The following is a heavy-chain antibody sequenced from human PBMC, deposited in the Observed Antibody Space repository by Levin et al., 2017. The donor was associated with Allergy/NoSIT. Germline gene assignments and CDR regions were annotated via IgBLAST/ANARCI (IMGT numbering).Heavy chain of an antibody. V-gene: IGHV3-11*01. D-gene: IGHD3-16*01. CDR3: ARDHGIMITFGGVMGLDY. CDR2: ISSSGSTI. CDR1: GFTFSDYY. J-gene: IGHJ4*02. Sequence: GESLKISCAASGFTFSDYYMSWIRQAPGKGLEWVSYISSSGSTIYYADSVKGRFTISRDNAKNSLYLQMNSLRAEDTAVYYCARDHGIMITFGGVMGLDYWGQGTLVTVSS.